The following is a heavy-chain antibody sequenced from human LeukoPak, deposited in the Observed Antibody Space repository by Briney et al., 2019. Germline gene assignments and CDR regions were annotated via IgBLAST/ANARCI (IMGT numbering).Heavy chain of an antibody. J-gene: IGHJ3*02. CDR1: GGSISSYY. Sequence: SETLSLTCTVSGGSISSYYWSWIRQPPGKGLEWIGYIYYSGSTNYNPSLKSRVTISVDTSKNQFSLKLSSVTAADTAVYYCARVSSSPSFDAFDIWGQGTMVTVSS. V-gene: IGHV4-59*08. D-gene: IGHD6-13*01. CDR2: IYYSGST. CDR3: ARVSSSPSFDAFDI.